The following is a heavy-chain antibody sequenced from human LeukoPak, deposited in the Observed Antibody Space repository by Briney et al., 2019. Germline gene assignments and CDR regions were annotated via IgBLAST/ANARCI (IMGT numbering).Heavy chain of an antibody. CDR2: ISWNSGSI. D-gene: IGHD6-19*01. CDR1: GFTFDDYA. V-gene: IGHV3-9*01. J-gene: IGHJ4*02. Sequence: GRPLRLSCAASGFTFDDYAMHWVRHAPGKGLEWVSGISWNSGSIGYADSVKGRFTISRDNAKNSLYLQMNSLRAEDTALYYCAKDLESGSGWYVPARRASSDYWGQGTLVTVSS. CDR3: AKDLESGSGWYVPARRASSDY.